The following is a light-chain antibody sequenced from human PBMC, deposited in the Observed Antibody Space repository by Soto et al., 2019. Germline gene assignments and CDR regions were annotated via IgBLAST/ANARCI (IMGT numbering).Light chain of an antibody. CDR1: QSISSY. J-gene: IGKJ2*01. CDR3: QQSYSTPRT. CDR2: ATS. V-gene: IGKV1-39*01. Sequence: DIQMTQSPSSLSASVGDRVTNTCRASQSISSYLNWYQQKPGKAPKLLIYATSNLQSGVPSRFSGSGSGTDFTLTISSLQPEDFATYYCQQSYSTPRTFGQGTKLEIK.